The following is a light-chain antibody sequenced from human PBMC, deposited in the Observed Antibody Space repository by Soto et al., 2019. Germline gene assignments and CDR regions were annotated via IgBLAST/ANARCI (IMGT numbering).Light chain of an antibody. CDR3: QQRHMWPIT. CDR1: ETVATN. Sequence: VMTQSPATLSVSPGERATLSCWASETVATNLAWYQQKPDQAPRLLIYGASTRATGIPARFSGSGSGTEFTLTISGLEPEDSAVYYCQQRHMWPITFGQGTRLEIK. CDR2: GAS. V-gene: IGKV3-15*01. J-gene: IGKJ5*01.